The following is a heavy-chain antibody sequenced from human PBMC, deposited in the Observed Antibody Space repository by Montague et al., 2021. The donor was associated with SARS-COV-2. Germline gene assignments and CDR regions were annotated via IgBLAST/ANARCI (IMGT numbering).Heavy chain of an antibody. CDR3: ARDGGDYSFAYYHEMDV. J-gene: IGHJ6*02. D-gene: IGHD5-12*01. CDR1: GASVRTYY. V-gene: IGHV4-4*07. CDR2: LYTSGST. Sequence: SETLSLTCTVSGASVRTYYWSWIRQSAGKKLEWMGRLYTSGSTYYNPSFKSRVTMSLDTSKNLFSLNLSSMTAADTAVYYCARDGGDYSFAYYHEMDVWGQGIAVTVSS.